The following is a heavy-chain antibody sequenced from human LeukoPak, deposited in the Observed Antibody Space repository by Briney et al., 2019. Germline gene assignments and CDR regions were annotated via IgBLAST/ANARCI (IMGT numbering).Heavy chain of an antibody. CDR2: ICHSGST. J-gene: IGHJ6*03. CDR1: GYSISSGYY. V-gene: IGHV4-38-2*02. CDR3: ARVGSGSYYHYYYYMDV. D-gene: IGHD1-26*01. Sequence: TSETLSLTCTVSGYSISSGYYWGWIRQPPGKGLEWIGSICHSGSTYYNPSLKSRVTISVDTSKNQFSLKLSSVTAADTAVYYCARVGSGSYYHYYYYMDVWGKGTTVTVSS.